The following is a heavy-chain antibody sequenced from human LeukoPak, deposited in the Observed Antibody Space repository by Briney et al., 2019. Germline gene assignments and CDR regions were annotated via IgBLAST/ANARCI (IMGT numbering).Heavy chain of an antibody. CDR2: ISSSSSYI. Sequence: GGSLRLSCAASGFTFSSYSMNWVRQAPGKGLEWVSSISSSSSYIYYADSVKGRFTISRDNAKNSLYLQMNSLRAEDTAVHYCAPDVDTAMRYWGQGTLVTVSS. J-gene: IGHJ4*02. D-gene: IGHD5-18*01. V-gene: IGHV3-21*01. CDR1: GFTFSSYS. CDR3: APDVDTAMRY.